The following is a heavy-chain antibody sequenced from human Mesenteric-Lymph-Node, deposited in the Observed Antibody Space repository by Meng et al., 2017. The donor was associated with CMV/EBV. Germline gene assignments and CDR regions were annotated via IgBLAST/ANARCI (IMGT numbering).Heavy chain of an antibody. CDR2: ISGSGGST. CDR3: AREPMYYGSGSPDAFDI. V-gene: IGHV3-23*01. Sequence: GESLKISCAASGFTFSRYVMHWVRQAPGKGLEWVSAISGSGGSTYYADSVKGRFTISRDNSKNTLYLQMNSLRAEDTAVYYCAREPMYYGSGSPDAFDIWGQGTMVTVSS. J-gene: IGHJ3*02. D-gene: IGHD3-10*01. CDR1: GFTFSRYV.